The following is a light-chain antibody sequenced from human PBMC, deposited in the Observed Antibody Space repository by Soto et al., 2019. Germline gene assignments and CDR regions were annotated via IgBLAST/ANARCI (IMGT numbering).Light chain of an antibody. Sequence: EIVLTQSPGTLSLSPGERATLSCGASQRVTSNYLAWYQQNVGQAPRLLIYDASTRATGIPDRFSGSGSGTDFTLTVSRLEPEDFAVYYCQQYDTSPTFGQGTKVDNK. CDR2: DAS. V-gene: IGKV3-20*01. CDR3: QQYDTSPT. J-gene: IGKJ2*01. CDR1: QRVTSNY.